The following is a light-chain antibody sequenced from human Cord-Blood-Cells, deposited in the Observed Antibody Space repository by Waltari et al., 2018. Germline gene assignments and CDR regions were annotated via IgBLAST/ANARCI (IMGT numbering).Light chain of an antibody. J-gene: IGKJ1*01. CDR3: QQYKSYSRT. Sequence: DIQMTQSPSTLSASVGDRVTITCRASQSISSWLAWYQQKPGKAPKVLIYKASSLESGVPSRFSGSGSGTEVTLTISSLQPDDFATYYCQQYKSYSRTFGQGTKVEIK. V-gene: IGKV1-5*03. CDR1: QSISSW. CDR2: KAS.